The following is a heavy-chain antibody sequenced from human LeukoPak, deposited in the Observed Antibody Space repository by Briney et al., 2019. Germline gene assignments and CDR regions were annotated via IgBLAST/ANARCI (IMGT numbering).Heavy chain of an antibody. Sequence: ASVKVSCKASGYTFTGYYMHWVRQAPGQGLEWMGWINPNSGGTNYAQKFQGRVTMTTDTSTTTAYMELRSLRSDDTALYYCARDPTNTSGRYAYFDYWGQGTLVTVSS. CDR3: ARDPTNTSGRYAYFDY. J-gene: IGHJ4*02. D-gene: IGHD6-19*01. CDR2: INPNSGGT. CDR1: GYTFTGYY. V-gene: IGHV1-2*02.